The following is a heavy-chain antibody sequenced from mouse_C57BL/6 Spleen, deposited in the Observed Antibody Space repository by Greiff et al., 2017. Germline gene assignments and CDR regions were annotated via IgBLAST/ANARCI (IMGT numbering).Heavy chain of an antibody. D-gene: IGHD1-1*01. CDR1: GYSIPSDY. V-gene: IGHV3-8*01. CDR3: ARSFSYYYGRSFDY. J-gene: IGHJ2*01. Sequence: EVKLMESGPGLAKPSQTLSLTCSVTGYSIPSDYWNWIRKFPGNKLEYMGYISYSGSTYYNPSLKSRISITRDTSKNQYYLQLNSVTTEDTATYYCARSFSYYYGRSFDYWGQGTTLTVSS. CDR2: ISYSGST.